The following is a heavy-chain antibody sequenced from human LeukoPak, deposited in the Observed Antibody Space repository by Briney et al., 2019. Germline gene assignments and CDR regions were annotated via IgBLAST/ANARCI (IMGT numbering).Heavy chain of an antibody. V-gene: IGHV3-7*01. CDR1: GFAFSSYW. D-gene: IGHD1-26*01. Sequence: GGSLRLSCAASGFAFSSYWMAWVRQAPGKGLEWVANIKGDESAKHQADSVKGRFTISRDNAKNTVYLQMSSLRGEDTAVYYCARDVVGSLDYWGHGTLVTVSS. CDR3: ARDVVGSLDY. J-gene: IGHJ4*01. CDR2: IKGDESAK.